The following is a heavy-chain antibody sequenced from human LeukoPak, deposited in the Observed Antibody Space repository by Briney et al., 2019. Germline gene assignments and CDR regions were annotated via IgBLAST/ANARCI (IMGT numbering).Heavy chain of an antibody. CDR2: IYVTGT. CDR1: GGFIGTYY. V-gene: IGHV4-59*08. CDR3: ARHIGGGIEDMDV. Sequence: SETLSLTCTVSGGFIGTYYWSWVRQSPGTGLEWIGYIYVTGTRYNPYLQSRVTISVDRSRNQFFLKMTSVTAADTAVYYCARHIGGGIEDMDVWGRGTKVTVSS. D-gene: IGHD3-16*02. J-gene: IGHJ6*03.